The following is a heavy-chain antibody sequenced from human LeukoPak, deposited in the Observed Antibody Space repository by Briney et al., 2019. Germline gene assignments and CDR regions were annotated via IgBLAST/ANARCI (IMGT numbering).Heavy chain of an antibody. V-gene: IGHV3-7*01. CDR2: IKQDGSEK. D-gene: IGHD6-19*01. J-gene: IGHJ4*02. CDR1: GFTFSSFW. Sequence: GGSLRLSCAASGFTFSSFWMNWVRQAPGKGLEWVANIKQDGSEKYYVDSVKGRFTISRDNAKNSLYLQMNSLRAEDTAVYYCARETSSGWHSYFDYWGQGTLVTVSS. CDR3: ARETSSGWHSYFDY.